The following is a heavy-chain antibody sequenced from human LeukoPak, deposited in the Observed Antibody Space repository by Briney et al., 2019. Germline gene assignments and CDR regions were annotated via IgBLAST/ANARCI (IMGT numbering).Heavy chain of an antibody. CDR1: GGSISSGGYP. D-gene: IGHD2-15*01. CDR3: SRGGGVIAATGDY. V-gene: IGHV4-30-2*01. J-gene: IGHJ4*02. CDR2: IYHSGTT. Sequence: NSSETLSLTCAFSGGSISSGGYPWSWIRQPPGKGLERIGYIYHSGTTYYNSSLNSRVNISIDRSKNQLSLKLSSVTAADTAVYYCSRGGGVIAATGDYWGQGTLVTVSS.